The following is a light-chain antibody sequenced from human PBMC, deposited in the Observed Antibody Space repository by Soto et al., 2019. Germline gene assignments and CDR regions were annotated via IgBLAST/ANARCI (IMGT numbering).Light chain of an antibody. CDR3: KSYAGSNTYV. CDR1: SSDIGGYNY. V-gene: IGLV2-8*01. J-gene: IGLJ1*01. Sequence: QSALTQPPSASGPPGQSVTISCTGTSSDIGGYNYVSWYQQHPGKAPKVMIYEVTKRPSGVPDRFSGSKSGNTASLTVSGLQAEDEADYFCKSYAGSNTYVFGSGTKLTVL. CDR2: EVT.